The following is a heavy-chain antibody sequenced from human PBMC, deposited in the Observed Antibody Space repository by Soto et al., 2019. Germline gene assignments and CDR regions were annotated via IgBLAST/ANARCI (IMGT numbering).Heavy chain of an antibody. CDR2: TSYDGNNK. Sequence: QVQLVESGGGVVQPGGSLRLSCAASGFTFSSYAMHWVRQAPGKGLEWVAVTSYDGNNKDYADSVKGRFTISRDNSKNTLYLQMNSLRTEDTAVYYCARPRDGWYFDLWGRGTLVTVSS. CDR1: GFTFSSYA. J-gene: IGHJ2*01. CDR3: ARPRDGWYFDL. V-gene: IGHV3-30-3*01.